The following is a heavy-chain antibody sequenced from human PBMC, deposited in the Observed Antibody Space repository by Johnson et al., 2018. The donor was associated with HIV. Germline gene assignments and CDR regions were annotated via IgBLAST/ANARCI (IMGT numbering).Heavy chain of an antibody. CDR3: AKDLNYGSGPVDI. CDR1: GFTISTFW. CDR2: IYSGGST. Sequence: VQLVESGGALVQPGGSLRLSCEVSGFTISTFWMHWVRQVPGKGLMWVSAIYSGGSTYYADSVKGRFTISRDNSKNTLYLQMNSLRAEDTAVYYCAKDLNYGSGPVDIWGQGTMVTVSS. V-gene: IGHV3-66*01. J-gene: IGHJ3*02. D-gene: IGHD3-10*01.